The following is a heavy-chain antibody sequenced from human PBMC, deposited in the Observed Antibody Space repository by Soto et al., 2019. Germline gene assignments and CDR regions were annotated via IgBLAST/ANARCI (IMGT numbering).Heavy chain of an antibody. CDR3: ARHVGSSWQRGTLDWFDP. D-gene: IGHD6-13*01. CDR2: IYYSGST. J-gene: IGHJ5*02. V-gene: IGHV4-39*01. Sequence: SETLSLTCTVSGGSISSSSYYWGWIRQPPGKGQEWIGSIYYSGSTYYNPSLKSRVTISVDTSKNQFSLKLSSVTAADTAVYYCARHVGSSWQRGTLDWFDPWGQGTLVTVSS. CDR1: GGSISSSSYY.